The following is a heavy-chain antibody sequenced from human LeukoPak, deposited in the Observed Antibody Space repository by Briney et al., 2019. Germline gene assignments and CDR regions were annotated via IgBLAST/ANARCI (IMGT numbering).Heavy chain of an antibody. D-gene: IGHD2-15*01. V-gene: IGHV4-59*08. CDR1: GGSISSYY. CDR2: IYYSGST. CDR3: ARLAGYCSGGSCYHYYFDY. Sequence: PSETLSLTCTVSGGSISSYYWSWIRQPPGKGLEWIGYIYYSGSTNYNPSLKSRVTISVDTSKNQFSLKLSSVTAADTAVYYCARLAGYCSGGSCYHYYFDYWGQGTLVTVSS. J-gene: IGHJ4*02.